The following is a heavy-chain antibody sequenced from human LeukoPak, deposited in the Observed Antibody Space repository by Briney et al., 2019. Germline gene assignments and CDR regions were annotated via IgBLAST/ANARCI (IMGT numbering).Heavy chain of an antibody. CDR2: IIPIFGTA. V-gene: IGHV1-69*13. CDR3: ARDGCSGGSCYSDY. Sequence: SVKVSCKASGGTFISYAISWVRQAPGQGLEWMGGIIPIFGTANYAQKFQGRVTITADESTSTAYMELSSLRSEDTAVYYCARDGCSGGSCYSDYWGQGTLVTVSS. CDR1: GGTFISYA. J-gene: IGHJ4*02. D-gene: IGHD2-15*01.